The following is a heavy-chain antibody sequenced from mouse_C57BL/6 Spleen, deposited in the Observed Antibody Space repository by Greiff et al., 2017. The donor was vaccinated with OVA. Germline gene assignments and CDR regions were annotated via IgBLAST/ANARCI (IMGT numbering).Heavy chain of an antibody. Sequence: QVQLQQPGAELVKPGASVKLSCKASGYTFTSYWMQWVKQRPGQGLEWIGEIDPSDSYTNYNQKFKGKATLTVDTSSSTTYMQLSSLTSEDSAVYYCARGKDMNYDLPGFAYWGQGTLVTVSA. J-gene: IGHJ3*01. D-gene: IGHD1-1*01. CDR3: ARGKDMNYDLPGFAY. CDR2: IDPSDSYT. CDR1: GYTFTSYW. V-gene: IGHV1-50*01.